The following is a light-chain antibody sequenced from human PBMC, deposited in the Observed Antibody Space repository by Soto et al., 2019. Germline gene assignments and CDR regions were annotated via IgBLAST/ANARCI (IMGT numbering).Light chain of an antibody. Sequence: EIVLTQSPGTLSSSPGERATLSCRASQSVSSSYLAWYQHRPGQAPRLLIYGSSRRATGIPDRFGGSGSGTDFTLTISRLEPEDFAVYYCQQYGDSSWTFGQGTQVDIK. CDR3: QQYGDSSWT. J-gene: IGKJ1*01. CDR2: GSS. V-gene: IGKV3-20*01. CDR1: QSVSSSY.